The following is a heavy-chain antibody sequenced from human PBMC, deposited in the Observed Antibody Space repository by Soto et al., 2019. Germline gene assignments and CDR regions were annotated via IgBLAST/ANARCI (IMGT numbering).Heavy chain of an antibody. CDR1: GGSFSGYY. J-gene: IGHJ6*02. D-gene: IGHD3-10*01. Sequence: PSETLSLTCAVYGGSFSGYYWSWIRQPPGKGLEWIGEINHSGSTNYNPSLKSRVTISVDTPKNQFSLKLSSVTAADTAVYYCARVFYGSGSYSYYYYYGMDVWGQGTTVTVSS. CDR3: ARVFYGSGSYSYYYYYGMDV. V-gene: IGHV4-34*01. CDR2: INHSGST.